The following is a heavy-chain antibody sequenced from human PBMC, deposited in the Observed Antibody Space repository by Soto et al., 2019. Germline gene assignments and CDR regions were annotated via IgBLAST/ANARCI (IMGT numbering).Heavy chain of an antibody. J-gene: IGHJ4*02. CDR3: ARVDYDFWSGYYNFDY. Sequence: PSETLSLTCTVSGGSISSGDYYWSWIRQPPGKGLEWIGYIYYSGSTYYNPSLKSRVTISVDTSKNQFSLKLSSVTAADTAVYYWARVDYDFWSGYYNFDYWGQGTLVTVSS. CDR2: IYYSGST. V-gene: IGHV4-30-4*01. CDR1: GGSISSGDYY. D-gene: IGHD3-3*01.